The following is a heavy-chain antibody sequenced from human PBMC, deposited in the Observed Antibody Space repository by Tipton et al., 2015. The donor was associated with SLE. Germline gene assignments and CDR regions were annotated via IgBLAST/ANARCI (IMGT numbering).Heavy chain of an antibody. D-gene: IGHD1-7*01. CDR1: GVSISRGSYF. CDR3: ARRYNWNYKDYFDY. J-gene: IGHJ4*02. CDR2: IFSTGIT. Sequence: LRLSCSVSGVSISRGSYFWTWIRQPAGKGLEWVGHIFSTGITDYNPSLKSRVSISADTSKNQFSLKLTSVTAADTAVYYCARRYNWNYKDYFDYWGQGTPVTVSS. V-gene: IGHV4-61*09.